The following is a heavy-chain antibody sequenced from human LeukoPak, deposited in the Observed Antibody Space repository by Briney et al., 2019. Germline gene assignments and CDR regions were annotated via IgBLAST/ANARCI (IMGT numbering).Heavy chain of an antibody. J-gene: IGHJ3*02. Sequence: ASAKVSCKASGYTFTSYDINCGPEATEQGLEWRGWMNLNRGNTGYAQKCQGRVTITRNTSISTAYMELSSLRSEDTAVYYCARGGGITIFGVVIINAFDIWGQGTMVTVSS. CDR3: ARGGGITIFGVVIINAFDI. CDR2: MNLNRGNT. D-gene: IGHD3-3*01. V-gene: IGHV1-8*01. CDR1: GYTFTSYD.